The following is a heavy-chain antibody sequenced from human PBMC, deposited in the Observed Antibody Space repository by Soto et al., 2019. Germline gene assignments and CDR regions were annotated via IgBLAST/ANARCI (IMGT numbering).Heavy chain of an antibody. CDR2: INPSGGSI. D-gene: IGHD2-2*01. J-gene: IGHJ5*02. V-gene: IGHV1-46*03. CDR1: GYTFTSYY. Sequence: ASVKVSCKASGYTFTSYYMHWVRQAPGQGLEWMGIINPSGGSISYAQKFQGRVTMTRDTSTSTVYMELSSLRSEDTAVYYCAREPDIVVVPAARGPPNWFDPWGQGTLVTVSS. CDR3: AREPDIVVVPAARGPPNWFDP.